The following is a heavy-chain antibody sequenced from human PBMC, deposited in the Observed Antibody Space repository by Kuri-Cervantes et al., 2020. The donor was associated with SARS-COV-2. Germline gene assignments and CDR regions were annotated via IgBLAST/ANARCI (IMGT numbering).Heavy chain of an antibody. CDR2: IYYSGST. J-gene: IGHJ4*02. D-gene: IGHD4-23*01. CDR1: GGSISSYY. V-gene: IGHV4-59*12. Sequence: SETLSLTCTVSGGSISSYYWSWIRQPPGKGLEWIGYIYYSGSTNYNPSLKSRVTISVDTSKNQFSLKLSSVTAADTAVYYCARVKSVVTPDIDYWGQGTLVTVSS. CDR3: ARVKSVVTPDIDY.